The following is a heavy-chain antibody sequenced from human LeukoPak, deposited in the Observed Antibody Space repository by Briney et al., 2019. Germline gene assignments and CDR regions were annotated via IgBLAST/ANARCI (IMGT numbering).Heavy chain of an antibody. CDR3: ARLTDTARGDI. CDR1: GGSISSYY. CDR2: IYTSGTT. V-gene: IGHV4-4*07. D-gene: IGHD5-18*01. J-gene: IGHJ3*02. Sequence: PSETLSLTCTVSGGSISSYYWSWIGQPAGKGLEWIGRIYTSGTTNYNPSHKRRVTMSVDTSKNQFSLKLSSVTAADTAVYYCARLTDTARGDIWGQGTMVTVSS.